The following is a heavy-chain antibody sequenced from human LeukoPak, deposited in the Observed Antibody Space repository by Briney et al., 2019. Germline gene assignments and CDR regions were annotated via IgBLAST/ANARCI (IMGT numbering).Heavy chain of an antibody. CDR2: ISYDGTNK. CDR3: ARAPHMSRGRGPKVAAAGIYGMDV. Sequence: GGSLRLSCAASGFTFSSYDMHWVRQAPGKGLEWVAVISYDGTNKYYADSVKGRFTISRDNAKNSLYLQMNSLRAEDTAVYYRARAPHMSRGRGPKVAAAGIYGMDVWGKGTTVTVSS. J-gene: IGHJ6*04. CDR1: GFTFSSYD. V-gene: IGHV3-30*03. D-gene: IGHD6-13*01.